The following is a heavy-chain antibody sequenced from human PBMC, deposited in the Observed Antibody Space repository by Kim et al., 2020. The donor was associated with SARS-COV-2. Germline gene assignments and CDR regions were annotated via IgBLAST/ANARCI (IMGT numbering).Heavy chain of an antibody. CDR3: ARQGVLRYFDWTYYYYGMDV. Sequence: SETLSLTCTVSGGSISSSSYYWGWIRQPPGKGLEWIGSIYYSGSTYYNPSLKSRVTISVDTSKNQFSLKLSSVTAADTAVYYCARQGVLRYFDWTYYYYGMDVWGQGTTVTVSS. D-gene: IGHD3-9*01. CDR2: IYYSGST. V-gene: IGHV4-39*01. J-gene: IGHJ6*02. CDR1: GGSISSSSYY.